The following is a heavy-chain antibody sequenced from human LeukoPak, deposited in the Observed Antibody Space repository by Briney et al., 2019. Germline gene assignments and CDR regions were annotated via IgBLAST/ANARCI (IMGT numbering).Heavy chain of an antibody. V-gene: IGHV3-73*01. CDR3: AREADTAMVRRTAFDI. CDR2: IRSNANSYAT. CDR1: GFTFSGSA. J-gene: IGHJ3*02. Sequence: GGSLRLSCAASGFTFSGSAMHWVRQASGKGLEWVGRIRSNANSYATADAASVKGRFTISRDDSKNTAYLQMNSLRAEDTAVYYCAREADTAMVRRTAFDIWGQGTMVTVSS. D-gene: IGHD5-18*01.